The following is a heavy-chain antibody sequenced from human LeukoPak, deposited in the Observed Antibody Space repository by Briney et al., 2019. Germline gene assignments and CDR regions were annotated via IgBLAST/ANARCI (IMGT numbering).Heavy chain of an antibody. CDR3: TRPTIDDNWFDP. CDR1: GFTFSGSA. J-gene: IGHJ5*02. Sequence: GGSLRLSCAASGFTFSGSAMHWVRQASGKGLEWVGRIRSKANSYATAYAASVKGRFTIPRDDSKNTAYLQMNSLKTEDTAVYYCTRPTIDDNWFDPWGQGTLVTVSS. V-gene: IGHV3-73*01. CDR2: IRSKANSYAT. D-gene: IGHD4/OR15-4a*01.